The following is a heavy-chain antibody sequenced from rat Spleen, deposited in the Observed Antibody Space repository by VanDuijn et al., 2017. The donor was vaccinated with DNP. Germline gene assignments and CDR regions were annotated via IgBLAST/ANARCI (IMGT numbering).Heavy chain of an antibody. Sequence: EVQLQESGPGLVKPSQSLSLTCSVTGYSITSNYWGWIRKFPGNQMEWMGYISYSSNTNYNPSLKSRISITRDTSKNQFFLQLNSVTTEDTATYYCARGLNYGGYIYSWYFDFWGPGTMVTVSS. D-gene: IGHD1-11*01. CDR2: ISYSSNT. V-gene: IGHV3-1*01. CDR1: GYSITSNY. J-gene: IGHJ1*01. CDR3: ARGLNYGGYIYSWYFDF.